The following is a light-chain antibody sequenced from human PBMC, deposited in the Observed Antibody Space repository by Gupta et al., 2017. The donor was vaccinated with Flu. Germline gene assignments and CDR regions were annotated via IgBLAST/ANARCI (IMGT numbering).Light chain of an antibody. J-gene: IGLJ2*01. CDR2: EVS. V-gene: IGLV2-8*01. CDR3: NSYAGIGKFGV. Sequence: QSGLTQPPSASGSPGQTVPISCTGTSSDVAYNYVSWYQQHPGKAPKLMIYEVSKRPSGVPDRFSGSKSGNAASLTVSGLQAEDEAEYYCNSYAGIGKFGVFGGGTKLTVL. CDR1: SSDVAYNY.